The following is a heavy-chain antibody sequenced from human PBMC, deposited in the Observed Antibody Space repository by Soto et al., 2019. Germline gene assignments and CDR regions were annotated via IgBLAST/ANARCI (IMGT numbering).Heavy chain of an antibody. Sequence: GGSLRLSCASSGFTFSSYAMHWVRQAPGKGLEWVAVISYDGSNKYYADSVKGRFTISRDNSKNTLYLQMNSLRAEDTAVYYCARDHSSGYYYYYYGMDVWGQGTTVTVSS. J-gene: IGHJ6*02. CDR3: ARDHSSGYYYYYYGMDV. CDR2: ISYDGSNK. CDR1: GFTFSSYA. V-gene: IGHV3-30-3*01. D-gene: IGHD3-22*01.